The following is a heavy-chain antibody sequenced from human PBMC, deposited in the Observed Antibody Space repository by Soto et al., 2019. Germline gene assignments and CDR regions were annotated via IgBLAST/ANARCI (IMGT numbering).Heavy chain of an antibody. CDR2: ISSSGSTI. J-gene: IGHJ4*02. CDR1: GFTFSSYE. CDR3: ARDGPVTHYFDY. D-gene: IGHD4-17*01. Sequence: GSLRLSCAASGFTFSSYEMNWVRQAPGKGLEWVSYISSSGSTIYYADSVKGRFTISRDNAKNSLYLQMNSLRAEDTAVYYCARDGPVTHYFDYWGQGTLVTVSS. V-gene: IGHV3-48*03.